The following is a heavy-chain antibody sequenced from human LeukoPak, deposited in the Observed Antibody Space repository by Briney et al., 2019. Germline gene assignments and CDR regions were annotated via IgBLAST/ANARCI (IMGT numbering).Heavy chain of an antibody. CDR3: ARDSSSWFGFDP. J-gene: IGHJ5*02. CDR2: IYTSGST. D-gene: IGHD6-13*01. Sequence: SETLSLTCTVSGGSISSGSYYWSWIRQPAGKGLEWIGRIYTSGSTNYNPSLKSRVTISVDTSKNQFSLRLSSVTAADTAVYYCARDSSSWFGFDPWGQGTLVTVSS. CDR1: GGSISSGSYY. V-gene: IGHV4-61*02.